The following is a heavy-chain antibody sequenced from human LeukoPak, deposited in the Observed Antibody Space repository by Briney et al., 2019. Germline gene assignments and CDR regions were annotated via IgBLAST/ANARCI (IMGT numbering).Heavy chain of an antibody. Sequence: GESLKISCKGSGYSFTNYWIGWVRQMPGKGLEWMGIIYPGDSDTRYSPSFQGQVTISADKSISTAYLQWSSLKASDTAMYYCTRGRAARDYYGSGSYEYWGQGTLVTVSS. D-gene: IGHD3-10*01. CDR3: TRGRAARDYYGSGSYEY. CDR2: IYPGDSDT. CDR1: GYSFTNYW. V-gene: IGHV5-51*01. J-gene: IGHJ4*02.